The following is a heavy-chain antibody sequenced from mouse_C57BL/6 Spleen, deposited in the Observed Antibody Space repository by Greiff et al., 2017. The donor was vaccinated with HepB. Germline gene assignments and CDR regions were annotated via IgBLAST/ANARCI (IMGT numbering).Heavy chain of an antibody. J-gene: IGHJ3*01. V-gene: IGHV7-1*01. D-gene: IGHD2-2*01. CDR3: ARDDGSRGGFAY. CDR2: SRNKANDYTT. CDR1: GFTFSDFY. Sequence: EVKLVESGGGLVQSGRSLRLSCATSGFTFSDFYMEWVRQAPGKGLEWIAASRNKANDYTTEYSASVKGRFIVSRDTSQSILYLQMNALRAEDTAIYYCARDDGSRGGFAYWGQGTLVTVSA.